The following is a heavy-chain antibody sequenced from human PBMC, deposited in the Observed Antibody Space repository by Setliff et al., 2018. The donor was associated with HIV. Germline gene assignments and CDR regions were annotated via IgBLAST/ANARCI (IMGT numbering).Heavy chain of an antibody. D-gene: IGHD4-4*01. CDR3: AREKNDYNNYYFDY. J-gene: IGHJ4*02. Sequence: KTSETLSLTCTVSGDSISSSAYYWGWIRQPPGKGLEWIGSMHNSGSTYYNPSVKSRVTISVDTSKNQFSLKLSSVTAADTAVYYCAREKNDYNNYYFDYWGQGTLVTVSS. CDR2: MHNSGST. CDR1: GDSISSSAYY. V-gene: IGHV4-39*07.